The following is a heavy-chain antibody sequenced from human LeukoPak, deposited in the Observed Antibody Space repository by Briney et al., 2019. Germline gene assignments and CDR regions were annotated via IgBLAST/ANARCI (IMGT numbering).Heavy chain of an antibody. CDR3: TTLGYFGSGSFEY. CDR1: GFTFSNAW. J-gene: IGHJ4*02. D-gene: IGHD3-10*01. CDR2: IKSKTNDATT. Sequence: GSLRLSCAASGFTFSNAWMNWVRQTPGKGLEWVGRIKSKTNDATTDYAAPVKGRSTLSRDDSKNTLYLQMNSLKTEDTAVYYCTTLGYFGSGSFEYWGQGTLVTVSS. V-gene: IGHV3-15*01.